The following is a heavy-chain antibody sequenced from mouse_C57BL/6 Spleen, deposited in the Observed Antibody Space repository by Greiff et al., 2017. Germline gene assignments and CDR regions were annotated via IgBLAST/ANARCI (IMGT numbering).Heavy chain of an antibody. CDR3: ARSHYDYAPKDMDY. J-gene: IGHJ4*01. Sequence: QVQLQQPGAELVKPGASVKMSCKASGYTFTSYWITWVKQRPGQGLEWIGDIYPGSGSTNYNEKFKGKATLTVDTSSSTAYMQLSSLTTEDSAVYYCARSHYDYAPKDMDYWGQGTSLTVSS. CDR1: GYTFTSYW. CDR2: IYPGSGST. D-gene: IGHD2-4*01. V-gene: IGHV1-55*01.